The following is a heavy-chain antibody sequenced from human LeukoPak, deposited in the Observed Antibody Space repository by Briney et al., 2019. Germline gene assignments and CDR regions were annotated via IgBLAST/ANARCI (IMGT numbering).Heavy chain of an antibody. CDR2: ISGSGGTT. Sequence: TGGSLRLSCAASGFTFSSYALNWVRQAPGKGLEWVSGISGSGGTTYYADSVKGRFTISRDNSKNTLYLQMNSLRAEDTAVYYCAKDGAVAGNFDYWGQGTLVTVSS. J-gene: IGHJ4*02. CDR3: AKDGAVAGNFDY. D-gene: IGHD6-19*01. CDR1: GFTFSSYA. V-gene: IGHV3-23*01.